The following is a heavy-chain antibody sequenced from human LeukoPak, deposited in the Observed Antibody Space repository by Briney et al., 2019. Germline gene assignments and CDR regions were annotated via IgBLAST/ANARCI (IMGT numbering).Heavy chain of an antibody. CDR2: ISSNGGST. V-gene: IGHV3-64*01. D-gene: IGHD5-24*01. Sequence: GGSLRLSCAASGFTFSSYAMHWVRQAPEKGLEYVSAISSNGGSTYYANSVKGRFTISRDNSKNTLYLQMNSLRAEDTAVYYCARSGYNRFDYWGQGTLVTVSS. CDR3: ARSGYNRFDY. J-gene: IGHJ4*02. CDR1: GFTFSSYA.